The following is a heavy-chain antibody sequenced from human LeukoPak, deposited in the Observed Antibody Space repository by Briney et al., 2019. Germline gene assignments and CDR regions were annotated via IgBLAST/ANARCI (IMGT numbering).Heavy chain of an antibody. Sequence: PSGTLSLTCAVSGGSISSSNWWSWVRQPPGKGLEWIGEIYHSGSTNYNPSLKSRVTISVDKSKNQFSLKLSSVTAADTAVYYCARRHPYSSSTPAAFDPWGQGTLVTVSS. J-gene: IGHJ5*02. CDR2: IYHSGST. D-gene: IGHD6-13*01. V-gene: IGHV4-4*02. CDR3: ARRHPYSSSTPAAFDP. CDR1: GGSISSSNW.